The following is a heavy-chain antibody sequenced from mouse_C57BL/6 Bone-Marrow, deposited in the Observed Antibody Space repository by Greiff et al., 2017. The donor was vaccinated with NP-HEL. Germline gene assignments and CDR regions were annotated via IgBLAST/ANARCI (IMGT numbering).Heavy chain of an antibody. CDR2: ISSSGSYT. Sequence: EVKLVESGGDLVKPGGSLKLSCAASGFTFSSYGMSWVRQTPDKRLEWVATISSSGSYTYYPDSVKGRFTISRDHAKNTLYLQMSSLKSEDTAMYYCARLLYYYGSSLYAMDYWGQGTSGTVSS. CDR3: ARLLYYYGSSLYAMDY. J-gene: IGHJ4*01. CDR1: GFTFSSYG. D-gene: IGHD1-1*01. V-gene: IGHV5-6*01.